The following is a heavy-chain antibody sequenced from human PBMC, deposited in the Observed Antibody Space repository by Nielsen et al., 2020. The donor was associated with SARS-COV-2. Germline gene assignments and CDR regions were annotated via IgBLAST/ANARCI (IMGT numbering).Heavy chain of an antibody. Sequence: GGSLRLSCAASGFSFSDYYMTWIRQAPGKGLEWVSHISSSGRSIYYAASVKGRFTISRDNAKNSLFLQMNTLRAEDTALYYCVKRTHYYMDVWGKGTTVTVSS. CDR3: VKRTHYYMDV. J-gene: IGHJ6*03. CDR1: GFSFSDYY. CDR2: ISSSGRSI. V-gene: IGHV3-11*04.